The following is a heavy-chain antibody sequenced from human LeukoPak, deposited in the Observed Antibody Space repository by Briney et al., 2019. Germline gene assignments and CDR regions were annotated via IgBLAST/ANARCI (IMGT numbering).Heavy chain of an antibody. J-gene: IGHJ4*02. CDR3: ARYDGGSGPFDY. D-gene: IGHD3-10*01. CDR2: ISSSSSYI. Sequence: PGGSLRLSCAASGFTFSSYSMNWVRQAPGKGLEWVSSISSSSSYIYYADSVKGRFTISRDNAKNSLYLQMNSLRAEDTAVYYCARYDGGSGPFDYWGQGTLVTVSS. CDR1: GFTFSSYS. V-gene: IGHV3-21*01.